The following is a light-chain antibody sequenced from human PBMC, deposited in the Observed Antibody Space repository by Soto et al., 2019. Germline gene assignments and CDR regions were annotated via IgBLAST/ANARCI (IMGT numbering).Light chain of an antibody. CDR2: WAS. Sequence: DIVMTQSPDSLAVSLGERATINCKSSQSVLYSSNNKNYLAWYQQKPGQPPKLLIYWASTRESGVPDRFSGSGYGTDFTLTISSLQAEDVAVYYCQQYYSTPPITFGGGTNVELK. J-gene: IGKJ4*01. V-gene: IGKV4-1*01. CDR1: QSVLYSSNNKNY. CDR3: QQYYSTPPIT.